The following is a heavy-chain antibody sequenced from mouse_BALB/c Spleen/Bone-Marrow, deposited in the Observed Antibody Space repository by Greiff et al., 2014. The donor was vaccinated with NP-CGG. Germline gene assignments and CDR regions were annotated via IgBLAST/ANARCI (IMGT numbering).Heavy chain of an antibody. D-gene: IGHD1-1*01. Sequence: EVMLVESGAELVKPGASVKLSCTASGFNIKDTYMHWVKQRPEQGLEWIGRIDPANGNTKYDPKFQGKATITADTSSNTAYLQLSSLTSEDTAVYYCAIYYYGSSGFAYWGQGTLVTVSA. J-gene: IGHJ3*01. CDR2: IDPANGNT. CDR1: GFNIKDTY. V-gene: IGHV14-3*02. CDR3: AIYYYGSSGFAY.